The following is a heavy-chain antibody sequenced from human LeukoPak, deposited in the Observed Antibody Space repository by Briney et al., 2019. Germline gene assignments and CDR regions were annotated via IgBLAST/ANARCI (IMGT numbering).Heavy chain of an antibody. D-gene: IGHD3-9*01. CDR3: ARSKDILTGYCFDY. V-gene: IGHV3-74*01. Sequence: GGSLRLSCAASGFTFSSYWMHRVRQAPGKGLVWVSRINSDGSSTSYADSVKGRFTISRDNAKNTLYLQMNSLRAEDTAVYYCARSKDILTGYCFDYWGQGTLVTVSS. CDR2: INSDGSST. CDR1: GFTFSSYW. J-gene: IGHJ4*02.